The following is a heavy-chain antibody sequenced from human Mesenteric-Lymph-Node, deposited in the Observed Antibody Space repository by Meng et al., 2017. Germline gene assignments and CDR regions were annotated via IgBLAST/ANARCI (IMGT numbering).Heavy chain of an antibody. CDR2: IYISGAT. CDR3: ARVKWELLRWDYYGMDV. J-gene: IGHJ6*02. CDR1: GCPISSGNYY. D-gene: IGHD1-26*01. Sequence: SEILSPTGTASGCPISSGNYYWSWIRQPAGKGLEWIGCIYISGATNYNPSLKSRITITVDTSKNQFSLKLSSVTAADTAMYYCARVKWELLRWDYYGMDVWGQGTTVTVSS. V-gene: IGHV4-61*02.